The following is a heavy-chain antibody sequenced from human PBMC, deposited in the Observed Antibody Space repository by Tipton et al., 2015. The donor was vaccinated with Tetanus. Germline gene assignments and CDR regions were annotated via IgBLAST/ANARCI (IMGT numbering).Heavy chain of an antibody. CDR1: GGSVSSGSYY. Sequence: TLSLTCTVPGGSVSSGSYYWSWIRQPPGKGLEWIGYIYYSGSTNYNPSLKSRVTISVDTSRNQFSLKLSSVTAADTAVYYCARAGIGGYNIIDYWGQGTLVTVSS. J-gene: IGHJ4*02. CDR2: IYYSGST. CDR3: ARAGIGGYNIIDY. D-gene: IGHD5-24*01. V-gene: IGHV4-61*01.